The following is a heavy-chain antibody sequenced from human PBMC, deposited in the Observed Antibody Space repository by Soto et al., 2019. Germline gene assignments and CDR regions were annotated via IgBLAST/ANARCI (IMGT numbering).Heavy chain of an antibody. CDR3: ARFISQQLLRGHDY. CDR2: IYYRGST. V-gene: IGHV4-39*01. CDR1: GGSISSSGYF. D-gene: IGHD1-26*01. J-gene: IGHJ4*02. Sequence: SETLSLTCTVSGGSISSSGYFWGWIRQAPGKGLEWIGSIYYRGSTYYNPSLKSRVTISVDTSKNQFSLELSSVTAADTAVYYCARFISQQLLRGHDYWGQGALVTVSS.